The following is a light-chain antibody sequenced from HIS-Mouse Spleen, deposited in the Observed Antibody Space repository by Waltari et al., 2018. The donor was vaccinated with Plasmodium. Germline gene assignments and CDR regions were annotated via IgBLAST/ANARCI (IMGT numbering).Light chain of an antibody. CDR3: QQSYSTPGT. V-gene: IGKV1-39*01. Sequence: DIQMTQSPSSLSASVAHSATITCRASQSIRSYLNWYQQKPGKAPKLLIYAASSLQSGVPSRFSGSGAGTDFTLTISSLQPEDFATYYCQQSYSTPGTFGGGTKVEIK. CDR1: QSIRSY. CDR2: AAS. J-gene: IGKJ4*01.